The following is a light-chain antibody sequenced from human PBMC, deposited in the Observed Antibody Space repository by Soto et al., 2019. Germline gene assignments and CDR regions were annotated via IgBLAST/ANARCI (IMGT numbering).Light chain of an antibody. CDR3: LSYTSANTRV. Sequence: QSALTQPRSVSGSPGQSVTISCTGTSGDVGGYNFVSWYQQHPGKAPTLMIYEVNNRPSGVSNRFSGSKSGNTASLTISGLQPEDEADYYCLSYTSANTRVFGGGTKLTVL. V-gene: IGLV2-14*01. J-gene: IGLJ3*02. CDR2: EVN. CDR1: SGDVGGYNF.